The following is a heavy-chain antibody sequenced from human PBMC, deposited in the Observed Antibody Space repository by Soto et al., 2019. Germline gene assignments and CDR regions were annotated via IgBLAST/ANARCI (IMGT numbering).Heavy chain of an antibody. CDR1: GFSFSSFA. J-gene: IGHJ4*02. V-gene: IGHV3-23*01. CDR3: AKDPNYDFWSGFSAVYFDY. CDR2: VSGRGGDT. D-gene: IGHD3-3*01. Sequence: EVHLLQSGGGLVQPGGSLRLSGAASGFSFSSFALSWVRQSPGKGLEWVAAVSGRGGDTYYANSVKGRFTISRDNSQNTLFLQMNSLRAEDSAIYYCAKDPNYDFWSGFSAVYFDYWGQGTLVTVSS.